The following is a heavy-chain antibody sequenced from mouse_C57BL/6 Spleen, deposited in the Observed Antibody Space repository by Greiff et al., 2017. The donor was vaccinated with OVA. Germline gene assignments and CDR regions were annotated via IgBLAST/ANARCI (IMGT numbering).Heavy chain of an antibody. D-gene: IGHD2-5*01. CDR2: INPSTGGT. CDR1: GYSFTGYY. Sequence: EVQLQQSGPELVKPGASVKISCKASGYSFTGYYMNWVKQSPEKSLEWIGEINPSTGGTTYNPKFKAKATLTVDKSSSTAYMQLKSLTSEDSAVYYCAGSYSNYVGFAYWGQGTLVTVSA. CDR3: AGSYSNYVGFAY. V-gene: IGHV1-42*01. J-gene: IGHJ3*01.